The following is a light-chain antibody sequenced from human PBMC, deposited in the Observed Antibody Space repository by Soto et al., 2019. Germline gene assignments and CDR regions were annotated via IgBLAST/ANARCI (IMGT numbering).Light chain of an antibody. V-gene: IGKV3-11*01. CDR2: DAS. CDR3: QQRSNWPT. J-gene: IGKJ2*01. CDR1: QSVSSY. Sequence: EIVLTQSPATLSLSPGERATLSCRASQSVSSYLAWYQQKPGQAPRLLIYDASNRATGIPARFSGSGSGTDVPLTISSLEPEDFAVYYCQQRSNWPTFGQGTKLEIK.